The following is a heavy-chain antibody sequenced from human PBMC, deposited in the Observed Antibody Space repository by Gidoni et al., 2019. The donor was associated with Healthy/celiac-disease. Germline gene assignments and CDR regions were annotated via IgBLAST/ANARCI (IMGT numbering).Heavy chain of an antibody. V-gene: IGHV3-7*01. CDR3: ARDRGQGWQLARKRRDYGMDV. Sequence: EVQLVESGGGLVQPGGSLRLSCAASGFTFSSYWMCWVRQAPGKGLEEVANKKQDGSEKYYEDSGKGRFTISRDNAKNSLYLQMNSLRAEDTAVYYCARDRGQGWQLARKRRDYGMDVWGQGTTVTVSS. CDR1: GFTFSSYW. D-gene: IGHD6-6*01. CDR2: KKQDGSEK. J-gene: IGHJ6*02.